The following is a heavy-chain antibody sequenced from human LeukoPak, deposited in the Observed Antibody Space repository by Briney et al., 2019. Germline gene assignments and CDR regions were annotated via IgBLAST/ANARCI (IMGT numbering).Heavy chain of an antibody. CDR2: IYHSGFT. CDR3: LRDKAGSFYGSGGYHFNYNGMDV. D-gene: IGHD3-10*01. CDR1: GGSISNYY. V-gene: IGHV4-59*05. Sequence: PSETLSLTCTVSGGSISNYYWNWIRQPPGRGLEWIGSIYHSGFTYSNPSLTSRLTMSIDASKNEFSLRLTSVTAADTAIYYCLRDKAGSFYGSGGYHFNYNGMDVWGQGTAVTVSS. J-gene: IGHJ6*02.